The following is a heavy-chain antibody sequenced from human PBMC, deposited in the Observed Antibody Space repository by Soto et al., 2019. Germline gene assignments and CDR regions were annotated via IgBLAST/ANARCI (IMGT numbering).Heavy chain of an antibody. CDR1: GGTFSSYA. V-gene: IGHV1-69*01. Sequence: QVQLVQSGAEVKKPGSSVKVSCKASGGTFSSYAISWVRQAPGQGLEWMGGIIPIFGTANYPQKFQGRVTITADEATSTAYMELSSLRSEDTAVYYCARLQGLTAQYYYGMDVWGQGTTVTVSS. J-gene: IGHJ6*02. CDR3: ARLQGLTAQYYYGMDV. CDR2: IIPIFGTA.